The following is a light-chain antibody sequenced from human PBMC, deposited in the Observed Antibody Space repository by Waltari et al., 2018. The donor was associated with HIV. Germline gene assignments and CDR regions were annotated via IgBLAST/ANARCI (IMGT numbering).Light chain of an antibody. CDR2: LGS. CDR3: QQYYSVPYT. CDR1: QSLLHSNGYNY. J-gene: IGKJ2*01. V-gene: IGKV2-28*01. Sequence: DIVMTQSPLSLPVTPGEPASISCRSSQSLLHSNGYNYLDWYLQKPGQSPQLLIYLGSNRASGVPDRFSGSGSGTDFTLTISSLQAEDVAVYYCQQYYSVPYTFGQGTKLEIK.